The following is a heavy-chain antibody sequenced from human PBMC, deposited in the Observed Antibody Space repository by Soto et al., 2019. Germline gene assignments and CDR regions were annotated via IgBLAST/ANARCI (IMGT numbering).Heavy chain of an antibody. D-gene: IGHD3-16*02. V-gene: IGHV1-18*04. CDR2: ISAYNGNT. CDR3: ARDSSYDYVWGSYRSPFDY. CDR1: GYTFTSYG. J-gene: IGHJ4*02. Sequence: ASVKVSCKASGYTFTSYGTSWVRQAPGQGLEWMGWISAYNGNTNYAQKLQGRVTMTTDTSTSTAYMELRSLRSDDTAVYYCARDSSYDYVWGSYRSPFDYWGQGTLVTVSS.